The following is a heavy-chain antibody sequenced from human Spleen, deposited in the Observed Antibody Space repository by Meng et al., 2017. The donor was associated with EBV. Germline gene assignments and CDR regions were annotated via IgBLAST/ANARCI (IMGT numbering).Heavy chain of an antibody. CDR2: IYYSGST. CDR1: GGSISSYY. D-gene: IGHD3-16*01. V-gene: IGHV4-59*01. J-gene: IGHJ4*02. CDR3: ARDWGRVFDY. Sequence: QLQESGPGLVKPSETPSLTCTVSGGSISSYYLSWIRQPPGKGLEWIGYIYYSGSTNFNPSLRSRVTMSVDTSKNQLSLRLTSVTAADTAVYYCARDWGRVFDYWGQGTLVTVSS.